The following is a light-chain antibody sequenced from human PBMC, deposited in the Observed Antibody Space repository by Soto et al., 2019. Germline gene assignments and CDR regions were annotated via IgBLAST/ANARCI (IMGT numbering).Light chain of an antibody. CDR2: GAT. J-gene: IGKJ3*01. V-gene: IGKV1-39*01. Sequence: DIQMTQSPSSLSASVGDRVTITCRASQSISSYLNWYQQEPGKAPKVLIYGATRLQSGVPSRFSGSGVGTDFTLTISSLQPEDFATYYCQQSYSSPYTFGPGTKVDIK. CDR3: QQSYSSPYT. CDR1: QSISSY.